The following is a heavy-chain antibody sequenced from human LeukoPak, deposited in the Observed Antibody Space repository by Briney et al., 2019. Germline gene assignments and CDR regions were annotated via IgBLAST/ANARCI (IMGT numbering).Heavy chain of an antibody. CDR2: IYYSGST. J-gene: IGHJ5*02. D-gene: IGHD3-10*01. CDR3: ARHRSSIPFDP. Sequence: SETLSLTCTVSGGSISSSSYYWGWIRQPPGKGLEWNGSIYYSGSTYYNPSLKSRVTISVDTSKNQFSLKLSSVTAADTAVYYCARHRSSIPFDPWGQGTLVTVSS. CDR1: GGSISSSSYY. V-gene: IGHV4-39*01.